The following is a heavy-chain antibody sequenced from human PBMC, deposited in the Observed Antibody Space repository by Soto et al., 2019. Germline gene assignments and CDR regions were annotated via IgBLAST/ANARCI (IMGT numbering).Heavy chain of an antibody. Sequence: QVQLVESGGGVVQPGRSHRLSCAASGFTLSKFVMHWVRQAPGKGLDWLAVTSNDGINTYYAASVKGRFTISRDNSMNMVYLQMNSLRDEDTALYYCARGNLDVWGQGTTVIVSS. V-gene: IGHV3-30*01. J-gene: IGHJ6*02. D-gene: IGHD1-1*01. CDR1: GFTLSKFV. CDR2: TSNDGINT. CDR3: ARGNLDV.